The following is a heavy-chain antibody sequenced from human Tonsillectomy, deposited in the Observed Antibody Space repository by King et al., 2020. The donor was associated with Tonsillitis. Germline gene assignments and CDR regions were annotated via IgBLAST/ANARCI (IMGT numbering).Heavy chain of an antibody. CDR1: GFTFDDYA. CDR3: AKDIGIASMTTVTLFYYYGMDV. D-gene: IGHD4-11*01. CDR2: ISWNSGSI. Sequence: EVQLVESGGGLVQPGRSLRLSCAASGFTFDDYAMHWVRQAPGKGLEWVSGISWNSGSIGYADSVKGRFTISRDNAKNSLYLQMNSLRAEDTALYYCAKDIGIASMTTVTLFYYYGMDVWGQGTTVNVSS. J-gene: IGHJ6*02. V-gene: IGHV3-9*01.